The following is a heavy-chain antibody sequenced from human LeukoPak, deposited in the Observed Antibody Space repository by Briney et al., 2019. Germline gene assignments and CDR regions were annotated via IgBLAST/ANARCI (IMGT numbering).Heavy chain of an antibody. CDR1: GGSISSGDYY. J-gene: IGHJ4*02. CDR3: ARGVVVGQANYQSDY. V-gene: IGHV4-30-4*08. CDR2: IYYSGST. Sequence: PSETLSLTCTVSGGSISSGDYYWSWIRQPPGKGLEWIGYIYYSGSTYYNPSLKSRVTISVDTSKNQFSLKLSSVTAADTAVYYCARGVVVGQANYQSDYWGQGTLVTVSS. D-gene: IGHD1-7*01.